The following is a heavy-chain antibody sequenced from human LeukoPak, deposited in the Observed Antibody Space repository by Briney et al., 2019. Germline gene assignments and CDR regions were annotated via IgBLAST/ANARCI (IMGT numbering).Heavy chain of an antibody. CDR3: ARAQVSGGYFDY. Sequence: PGGSLRLSCAASGFTFSSYAMSWVRQAPGEGLEWVANIKQDGSEKYYVDSVKGRFTISRDNAKNSLYLQMNSLRAEDTAVYYCARAQVSGGYFDYWGQGTLVTVSS. D-gene: IGHD5/OR15-5a*01. V-gene: IGHV3-7*01. CDR1: GFTFSSYA. CDR2: IKQDGSEK. J-gene: IGHJ4*02.